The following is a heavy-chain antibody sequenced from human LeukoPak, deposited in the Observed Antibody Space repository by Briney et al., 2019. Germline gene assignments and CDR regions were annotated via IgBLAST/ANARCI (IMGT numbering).Heavy chain of an antibody. V-gene: IGHV4-59*01. CDR2: IYYSGST. CDR1: GGSISSYY. J-gene: IGHJ3*02. D-gene: IGHD3-22*01. CDR3: ASRSSGYYYFDAFDI. Sequence: SETLSLTCTVSGGSISSYYWSWIRQPPGKGLEWIGYIYYSGSTNYNPSLKSRVTISVDTSKNQFSLKLGSVTAADTAVYYCASRSSGYYYFDAFDIWGQGTMVTVSS.